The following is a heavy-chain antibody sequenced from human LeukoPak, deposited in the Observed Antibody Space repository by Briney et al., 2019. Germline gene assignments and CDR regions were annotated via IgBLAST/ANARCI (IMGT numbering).Heavy chain of an antibody. Sequence: KPPETLSLTCTVSGGSISSSSYYWGWIRQPPGKGLEWIGSIYYSGSTYYNPSLKSRVTISVDTSKNQFSLKLSSVTAADTAVYYCARPSTDYVWGSYRTGAFDIWGQGTMVTVSS. CDR1: GGSISSSSYY. J-gene: IGHJ3*02. V-gene: IGHV4-39*01. CDR3: ARPSTDYVWGSYRTGAFDI. CDR2: IYYSGST. D-gene: IGHD3-16*02.